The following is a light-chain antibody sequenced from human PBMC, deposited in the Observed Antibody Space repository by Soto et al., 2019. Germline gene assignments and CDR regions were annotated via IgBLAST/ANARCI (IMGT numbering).Light chain of an antibody. V-gene: IGKV3-20*01. CDR2: GAS. J-gene: IGKJ4*01. CDR1: QSVSSSY. CDR3: QQYDNSPLT. Sequence: EIVLTQSPGTLSLSPGAGAALSCRASQSVSSSYLAWYQQKPGQAPRLIIYGASNRATGIPDRFSGSWSGTDCTLTISRLEPEDFAVYYCQQYDNSPLTLGGGTKVDIK.